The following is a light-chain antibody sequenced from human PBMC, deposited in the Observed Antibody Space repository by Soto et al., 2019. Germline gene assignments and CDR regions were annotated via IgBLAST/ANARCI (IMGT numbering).Light chain of an antibody. Sequence: QSALTQPASVSGSPGQSITISCTGTSSDVGGYNYVSWYQQYPGKVPKLMIYDVSNRPSGVSNRFSGSKSGNTASLTISGLQAEDEADYYCSSYTTSSTWVFGGGTKLTVL. CDR3: SSYTTSSTWV. CDR1: SSDVGGYNY. CDR2: DVS. J-gene: IGLJ3*02. V-gene: IGLV2-14*01.